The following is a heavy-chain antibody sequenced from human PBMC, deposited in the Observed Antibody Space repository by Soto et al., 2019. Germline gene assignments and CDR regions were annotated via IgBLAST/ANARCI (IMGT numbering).Heavy chain of an antibody. V-gene: IGHV3-48*01. CDR1: GFTFSSYS. Sequence: GGSLRLSCAASGFTFSSYSMNWVRQAPGKGLEWVSYISSSSSTIYYADSVKGRFTISRDNAKNSLYLQMNSLRAEDTAVYYCARENLAAAGLPFDPWGQGTLVTVSS. D-gene: IGHD6-13*01. J-gene: IGHJ5*02. CDR3: ARENLAAAGLPFDP. CDR2: ISSSSSTI.